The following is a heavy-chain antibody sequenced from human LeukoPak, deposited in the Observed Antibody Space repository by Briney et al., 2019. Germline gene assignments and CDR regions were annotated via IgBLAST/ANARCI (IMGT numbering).Heavy chain of an antibody. CDR1: GFTFSSYW. CDR2: IKQDGSEK. Sequence: GGSLRLSCAASGFTFSSYWMSWVRQAPGKGLEWVANIKQDGSEKYYVDSVKGRFIISRDNAKDSLYLQMNSLRAEDTAMYYCARDYGDYPLVDYWGQGTLVTVSS. V-gene: IGHV3-7*03. J-gene: IGHJ4*02. D-gene: IGHD4-17*01. CDR3: ARDYGDYPLVDY.